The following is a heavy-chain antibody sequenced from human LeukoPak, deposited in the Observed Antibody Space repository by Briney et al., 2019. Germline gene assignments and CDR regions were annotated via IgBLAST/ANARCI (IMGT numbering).Heavy chain of an antibody. CDR3: ARHLWSEYHKFDY. CDR2: IYFSGNT. Sequence: YPSETLSLTCTISSGSIDNFYWIWIRQPARKGLEWIGQIYFSGNTKYNHSLTLRVTISVDMSENQFSLKLSSVTAADTAVYCCARHLWSEYHKFDYWGQGTLVTVSS. CDR1: SGSIDNFY. V-gene: IGHV4-4*07. J-gene: IGHJ4*02. D-gene: IGHD3-3*01.